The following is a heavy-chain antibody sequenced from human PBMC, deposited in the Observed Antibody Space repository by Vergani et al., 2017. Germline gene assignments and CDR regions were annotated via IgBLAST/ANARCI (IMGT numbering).Heavy chain of an antibody. J-gene: IGHJ4*02. D-gene: IGHD3-10*01. CDR1: GFTFSSYG. CDR2: IWYDGSNK. V-gene: IGHV3-33*01. Sequence: QVQLVESGGGVVQPGRSLRLSCAASGFTFSSYGMHWVRQAPGKGLEWVAVIWYDGSNKYYADSVKGRFTISRDNAKNSLYLQMNSLRAEDTAVYYCARPTMFRGVHHLDYWSQGTLVTVSS. CDR3: ARPTMFRGVHHLDY.